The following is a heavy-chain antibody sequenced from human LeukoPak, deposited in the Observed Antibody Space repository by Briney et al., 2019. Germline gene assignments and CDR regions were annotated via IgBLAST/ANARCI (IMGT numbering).Heavy chain of an antibody. CDR1: GGSINSYY. J-gene: IGHJ4*02. Sequence: SETLSLTCTVSGGSINSYYWSWIRQPPGKGLEWIGYIYYSGSTNYNPSLKSRVTISVDTSKNQFSLKLSSVTAADTAVYYCARGSVTNKRAFDYWGQGTLVTVSS. CDR2: IYYSGST. D-gene: IGHD4-17*01. CDR3: ARGSVTNKRAFDY. V-gene: IGHV4-59*01.